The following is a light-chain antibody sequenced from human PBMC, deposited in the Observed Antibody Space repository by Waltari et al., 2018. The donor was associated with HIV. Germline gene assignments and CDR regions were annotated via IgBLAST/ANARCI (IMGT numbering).Light chain of an antibody. Sequence: EIVMTQSPATLSVSPGESVTLSCRASQRVSSNLAWYQQRPGQAPRLLIFAASTRAPGIPARFSGSGSGTEFTLTISSLQSEDCAVYYCQQYNAWPLYSFGQGTKLEI. CDR2: AAS. V-gene: IGKV3-15*01. CDR1: QRVSSN. CDR3: QQYNAWPLYS. J-gene: IGKJ2*03.